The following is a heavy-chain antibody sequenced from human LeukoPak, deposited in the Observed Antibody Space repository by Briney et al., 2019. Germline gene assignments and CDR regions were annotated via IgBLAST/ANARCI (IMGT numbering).Heavy chain of an antibody. CDR3: ATDRRGPMVRAVFAFDI. D-gene: IGHD3-10*01. CDR2: FDPEDGET. CDR1: GYTFTGYY. J-gene: IGHJ3*02. Sequence: GASVKVSCKASGYTFTGYYMHWVRQAPGKGLEWMGGFDPEDGETIYAQKFQDRVTMTEDTSTDTAYMELSSLRSDDTAVYYCATDRRGPMVRAVFAFDIWGQGTTVTVSS. V-gene: IGHV1-24*01.